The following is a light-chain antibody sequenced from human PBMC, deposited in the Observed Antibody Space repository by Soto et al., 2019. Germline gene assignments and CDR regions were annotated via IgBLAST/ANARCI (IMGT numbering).Light chain of an antibody. V-gene: IGKV2-28*01. Sequence: DIVMTQSPLSLPVTPGEPASISCRSSQSLLHSNGYNYLDWYLQKPGQSPQLLIYLCSNRASGVPDRFSGSGSGTDFTLKISRVEAEDVWVYYCMQALHTPATFGGGTKVEIK. J-gene: IGKJ4*01. CDR1: QSLLHSNGYNY. CDR3: MQALHTPAT. CDR2: LCS.